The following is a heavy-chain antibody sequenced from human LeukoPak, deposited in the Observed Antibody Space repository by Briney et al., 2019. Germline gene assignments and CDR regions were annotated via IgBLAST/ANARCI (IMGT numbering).Heavy chain of an antibody. CDR1: GFTFSSYS. V-gene: IGHV3-21*01. CDR3: ARDSRFGGPYDS. D-gene: IGHD3-10*01. Sequence: GGSLRLSCAASGFTFSSYSMNWVRQAPGKGLEWVPSISSISSYIYYADSMKGRFSISRDKAKNSLYMQMNSLRAEDTAVYYCARDSRFGGPYDSCGQGTLGTVSS. J-gene: IGHJ4*02. CDR2: ISSISSYI.